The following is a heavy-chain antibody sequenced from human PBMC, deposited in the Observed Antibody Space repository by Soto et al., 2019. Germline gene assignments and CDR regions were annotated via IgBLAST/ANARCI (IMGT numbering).Heavy chain of an antibody. D-gene: IGHD6-19*01. V-gene: IGHV4-4*02. Sequence: QVQLQESGPGLVKPSETLSLTCAVSSASISDNNWWSWVRQSPQKGLEWIGEIHHGGTTNNNPSLKSRVTISMDRSQNQIFMQLNSVTAADSAIYYCARHIGVPGTRGFDYWGQGTLVTVSS. CDR2: IHHGGTT. CDR1: SASISDNNW. J-gene: IGHJ4*02. CDR3: ARHIGVPGTRGFDY.